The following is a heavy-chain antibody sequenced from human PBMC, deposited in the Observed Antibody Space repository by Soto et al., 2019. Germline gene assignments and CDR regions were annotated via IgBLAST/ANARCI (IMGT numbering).Heavy chain of an antibody. Sequence: EVQLVDSGGSLIQPGGSLRPPCGASGSTVTGNSISGSRRAPGKGLGGSPYIFVNGITYYADSVRGQFSISRDTSKNTLFLQMNNLRAEDTAVYYCARDGGAGTIVAGSQDKYSYHGMDVWGQGTTVTVSS. D-gene: IGHD6-19*01. CDR2: IFVNGIT. CDR1: GSTVTGNS. CDR3: ARDGGAGTIVAGSQDKYSYHGMDV. J-gene: IGHJ6*02. V-gene: IGHV3-53*01.